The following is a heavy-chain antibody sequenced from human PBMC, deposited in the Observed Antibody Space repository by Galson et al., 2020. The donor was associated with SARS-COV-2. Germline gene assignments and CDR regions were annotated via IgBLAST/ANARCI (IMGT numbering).Heavy chain of an antibody. CDR3: ARVDGPRSYPIFGVVTYDY. V-gene: IGHV4-39*07. CDR1: GGSISSSSYY. Sequence: SETLSLTCTVSGGSISSSSYYWGWIRQPPGKGLEWIGSIYYSGSTYYNPSLKSRVTISVDTSKNQFSLKLSSVTAADTAVYYCARVDGPRSYPIFGVVTYDYWGQGTLVTVSS. CDR2: IYYSGST. J-gene: IGHJ4*02. D-gene: IGHD3-3*01.